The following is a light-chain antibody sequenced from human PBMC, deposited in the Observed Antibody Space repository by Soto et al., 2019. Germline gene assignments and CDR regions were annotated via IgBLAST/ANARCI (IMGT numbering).Light chain of an antibody. Sequence: QSVLTQPRSVSGSPGQSVTISCTGTSSDFGGYNYVSWYQHHPGKAPKLMIYDVSERPSGVPDRFSGSKSGNTASLTISGLQAEDEADYYCCSYAGIYTLVFGGGTKLTVL. J-gene: IGLJ2*01. V-gene: IGLV2-11*01. CDR1: SSDFGGYNY. CDR3: CSYAGIYTLV. CDR2: DVS.